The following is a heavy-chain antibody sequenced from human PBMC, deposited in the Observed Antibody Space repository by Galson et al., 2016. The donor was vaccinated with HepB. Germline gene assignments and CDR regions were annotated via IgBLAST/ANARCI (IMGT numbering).Heavy chain of an antibody. Sequence: CAISGDSVSSNSAAWNWIRQSPSRGLEWLGRTYYRSKWYNDYAVSVKSRITTNPDTSKNQFSLQLNSVTPEDTAVYYCARVHQGWYAGYFDYWGQGTWSPSPQ. D-gene: IGHD6-19*01. CDR1: GDSVSSNSAA. CDR2: TYYRSKWYN. CDR3: ARVHQGWYAGYFDY. J-gene: IGHJ4*02. V-gene: IGHV6-1*01.